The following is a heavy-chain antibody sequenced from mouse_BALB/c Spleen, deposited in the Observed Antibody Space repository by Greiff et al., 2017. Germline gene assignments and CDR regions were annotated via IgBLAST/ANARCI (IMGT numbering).Heavy chain of an antibody. Sequence: EVQGVESGGGLVKPGGSLKLSCAASGFTFSSYAMSWVRQSPEKRLEWVAEISSGGSYTYYPDTVTGRFTISRDNAKNTLYLEMSSLRSEDTAMYYCARMDYWGQGTSVTVSS. CDR1: GFTFSSYA. V-gene: IGHV5-9-4*01. J-gene: IGHJ4*01. CDR2: ISSGGSYT. CDR3: ARMDY.